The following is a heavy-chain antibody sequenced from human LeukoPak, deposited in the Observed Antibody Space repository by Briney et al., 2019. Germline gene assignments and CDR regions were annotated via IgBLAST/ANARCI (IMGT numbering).Heavy chain of an antibody. D-gene: IGHD6-19*01. J-gene: IGHJ3*02. CDR2: FDPEDGET. Sequence: GASVKVSCKVSGYTLTGLSMHWVRQAPGKGLEWMGGFDPEDGETIYAQKFQGRVTMTEDTSTDTAYMELSSLRSEDTAVYYCATDIPGIAVADAFDIWGQGTMVTVSS. CDR3: ATDIPGIAVADAFDI. CDR1: GYTLTGLS. V-gene: IGHV1-24*01.